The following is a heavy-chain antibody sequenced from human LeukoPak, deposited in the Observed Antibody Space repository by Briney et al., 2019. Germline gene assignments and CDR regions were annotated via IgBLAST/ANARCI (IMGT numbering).Heavy chain of an antibody. CDR3: ARGGRGAKPGNWFDP. J-gene: IGHJ5*02. CDR1: GGSISSSSYY. D-gene: IGHD1-26*01. Sequence: MSSETLSLTCTVSGGSISSSSYYWGWIRQPPGKGLEWIGSIYYSGSTYYNPSLKSRVTISVDTSKNQFSLKLSSVTAADTAMYYCARGGRGAKPGNWFDPWGQGILVTVSS. V-gene: IGHV4-39*01. CDR2: IYYSGST.